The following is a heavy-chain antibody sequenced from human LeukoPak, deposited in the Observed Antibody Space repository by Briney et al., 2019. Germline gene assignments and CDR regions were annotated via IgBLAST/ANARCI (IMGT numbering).Heavy chain of an antibody. CDR2: MNPNSGNT. J-gene: IGHJ6*02. V-gene: IGHV1-8*01. Sequence: ASVKVSCKASGYTFTSYDINWVRQATGQGLEWMGWMNPNSGNTGYAQKFQGRVTMTRNTSISTAYMELSSLRSEGTAVYYCAREASYDFWSGYYSTYRNYYYGMDVWGQGTTVTVSS. D-gene: IGHD3-3*01. CDR1: GYTFTSYD. CDR3: AREASYDFWSGYYSTYRNYYYGMDV.